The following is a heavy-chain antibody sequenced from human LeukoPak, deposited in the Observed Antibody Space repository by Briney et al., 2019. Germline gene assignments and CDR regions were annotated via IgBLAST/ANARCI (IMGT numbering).Heavy chain of an antibody. V-gene: IGHV4-4*07. Sequence: SETLSLTCTVSSGPISSYYWSWIRQPAGKGLEWIGRVYTSGSTNYNPSLKSRVTMSVDTSKNQFSLKLSSVTAADTAVYYCARDQAPYWYFDLWGRGTLVTVSS. CDR1: SGPISSYY. CDR2: VYTSGST. CDR3: ARDQAPYWYFDL. J-gene: IGHJ2*01.